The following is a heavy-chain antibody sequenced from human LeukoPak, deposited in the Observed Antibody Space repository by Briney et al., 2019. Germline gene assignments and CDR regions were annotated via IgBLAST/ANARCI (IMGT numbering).Heavy chain of an antibody. D-gene: IGHD3-22*01. CDR3: ARGSGSLLSPFDP. V-gene: IGHV1-2*02. CDR2: INLNSGGT. Sequence: ASVKVSCKASGYTFTGYYMHWVRQAPGQGLEWMGWINLNSGGTNYTQKFQGRVTMTRDTSISTAYMELSRLRSDDTAVYYCARGSGSLLSPFDPWGQGTLVTVSS. J-gene: IGHJ5*02. CDR1: GYTFTGYY.